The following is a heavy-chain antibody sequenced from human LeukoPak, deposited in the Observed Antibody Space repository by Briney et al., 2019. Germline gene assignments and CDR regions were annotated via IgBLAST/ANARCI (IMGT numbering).Heavy chain of an antibody. CDR3: AKESTVTPGNVNWFDP. CDR2: TSYDGTNK. Sequence: GGSLRLSCAASGFIFSNHGMHWVRQAPGKGLEWVAVTSYDGTNKYYADSVKGRFTISRDNSKNKLYLQMNSLRAEDTAVYYCAKESTVTPGNVNWFDPWGQGTLVTVSS. D-gene: IGHD4-17*01. CDR1: GFIFSNHG. J-gene: IGHJ5*02. V-gene: IGHV3-30*18.